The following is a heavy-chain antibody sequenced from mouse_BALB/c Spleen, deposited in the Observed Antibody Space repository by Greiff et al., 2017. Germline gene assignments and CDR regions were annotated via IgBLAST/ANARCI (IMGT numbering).Heavy chain of an antibody. CDR1: GFNIKDTY. CDR3: ATGGGLRRSPWFAY. D-gene: IGHD2-4*01. J-gene: IGHJ3*01. CDR2: IDPANGNT. Sequence: EVKLMESGAELVKPGASVKLSCTASGFNIKDTYMHWVKQRPEQGLEWIGRIDPANGNTKYDPKFPGKATITEDTSSNTAYLQISSLTSEDTAVYYCATGGGLRRSPWFAYRGEETLVTVSA. V-gene: IGHV14-3*02.